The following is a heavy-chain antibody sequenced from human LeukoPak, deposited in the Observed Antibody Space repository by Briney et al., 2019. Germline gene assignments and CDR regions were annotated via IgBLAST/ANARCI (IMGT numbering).Heavy chain of an antibody. Sequence: ASVKVSCKASGYTFTNYGINWVRQAPGQGLEWTGWISAYNGDTNYAEKLQDRVTVTTDTSTTTAYMELKSLRSDDTAVYYCARNFYDFWSGYKSLHYYYGMDVWGQGTTVTVSS. CDR3: ARNFYDFWSGYKSLHYYYGMDV. CDR1: GYTFTNYG. D-gene: IGHD3-3*01. V-gene: IGHV1-18*01. CDR2: ISAYNGDT. J-gene: IGHJ6*02.